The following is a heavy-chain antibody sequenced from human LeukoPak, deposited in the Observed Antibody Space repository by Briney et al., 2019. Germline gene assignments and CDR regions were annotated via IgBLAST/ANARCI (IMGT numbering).Heavy chain of an antibody. V-gene: IGHV4-39*07. J-gene: IGHJ6*03. CDR1: GGSISSSSYY. CDR2: IYYSGST. D-gene: IGHD6-19*01. Sequence: SETLSLTCTVSGGSISSSSYYWGWIRQPPGKGLEWIGSIYYSGSTYYNPSLKSRVTISVDTSKNQFSLKLSSVTAADTAVYYCAREYSSGWYVKNYYYMDVWGKGTTVTISS. CDR3: AREYSSGWYVKNYYYMDV.